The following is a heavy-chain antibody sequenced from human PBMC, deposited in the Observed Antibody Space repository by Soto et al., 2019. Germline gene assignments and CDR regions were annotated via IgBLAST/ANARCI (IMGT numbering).Heavy chain of an antibody. D-gene: IGHD2-21*02. J-gene: IGHJ4*02. CDR1: GGSISSSNYC. V-gene: IGHV4-39*01. CDR3: ARHPVVVTALFWDD. CDR2: IYYSGST. Sequence: PSETLSLTCTVSGGSISSSNYCWDWHRQPPGKGLEWIGSIYYSGSTYYNPSLKSRATISVDASKNQFSLKLSSVTAADTAVYFCARHPVVVTALFWDDWGQGTLVTVSS.